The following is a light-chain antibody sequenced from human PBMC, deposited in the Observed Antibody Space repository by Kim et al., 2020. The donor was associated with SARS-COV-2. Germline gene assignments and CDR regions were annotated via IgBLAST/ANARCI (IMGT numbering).Light chain of an antibody. Sequence: WPPGERPTRSCRASQSVSSYLAWYQQKPGQAPRLLIYDASNRATGIPARFSGSGSGTDFTLTIGSLEPEDFAVYYCQQRGNWPLTFGGGTKVDIK. CDR1: QSVSSY. CDR3: QQRGNWPLT. CDR2: DAS. J-gene: IGKJ4*01. V-gene: IGKV3-11*01.